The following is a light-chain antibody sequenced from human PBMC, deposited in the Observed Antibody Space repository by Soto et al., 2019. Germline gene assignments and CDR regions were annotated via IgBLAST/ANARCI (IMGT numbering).Light chain of an antibody. CDR2: GAS. V-gene: IGKV3-20*01. CDR3: KQYGSSLTWP. Sequence: EIVVTQSPGTMSLSPGERATLSCRASQSVSSSSLAWYQQKPGQAPRLLIYGASSRSTGIPDRFSGSGSGTAFTLTISRLEPEDFAVYYCKQYGSSLTWPFGQGTTVEIK. J-gene: IGKJ1*01. CDR1: QSVSSSS.